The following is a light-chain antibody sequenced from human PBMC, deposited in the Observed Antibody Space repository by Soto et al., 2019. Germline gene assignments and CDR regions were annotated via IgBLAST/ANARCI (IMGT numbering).Light chain of an antibody. J-gene: IGKJ5*01. CDR1: QSISSSY. Sequence: EVVLTQSPATLSLSPGEGATLSCRVSQSISSSYLSWYQQRPGQAPRLLIYGASTRATGIPARFSGSGRGSGTDFTLTISSLQPEDFAVYYCQQDYNLPITFGQETRLEIK. CDR3: QQDYNLPIT. CDR2: GAS. V-gene: IGKV3D-7*01.